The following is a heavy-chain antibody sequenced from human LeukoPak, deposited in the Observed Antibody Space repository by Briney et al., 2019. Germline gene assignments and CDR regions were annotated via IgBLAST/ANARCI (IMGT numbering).Heavy chain of an antibody. V-gene: IGHV1-46*01. CDR1: GYTFTSYY. CDR3: ARDRDYGGNSNHYYYYYYMDV. D-gene: IGHD4-23*01. Sequence: GASVKVSCKASGYTFTSYYMHWVRQAPGQGLEWMGIINPSGGSTSYAQKFQGRVTMTRGMSTSTVYMELSSLRSEDTAVYYCARDRDYGGNSNHYYYYYYMDVWGKGTTVTVSS. CDR2: INPSGGST. J-gene: IGHJ6*03.